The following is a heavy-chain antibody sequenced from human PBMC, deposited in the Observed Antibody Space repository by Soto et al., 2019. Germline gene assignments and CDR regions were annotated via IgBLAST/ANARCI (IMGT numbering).Heavy chain of an antibody. J-gene: IGHJ4*02. V-gene: IGHV4-31*03. CDR1: GGSISSGGYY. CDR3: ARVRLGRITAMRSFDY. CDR2: IYYSGST. Sequence: PSETLSLTCTVSGGSISSGGYYWSWIRQHPGKGLEWIGYIYYSGSTYYNPSLKSRVTISVDTSKNQFSLKLSSVTAAGTAVYYCARVRLGRITAMRSFDYWGQGTLVTVSS. D-gene: IGHD1-20*01.